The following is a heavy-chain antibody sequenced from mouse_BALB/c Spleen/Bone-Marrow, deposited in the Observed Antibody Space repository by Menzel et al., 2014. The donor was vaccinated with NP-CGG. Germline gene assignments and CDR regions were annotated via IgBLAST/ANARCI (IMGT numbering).Heavy chain of an antibody. V-gene: IGHV1S56*01. CDR3: ARKENWAYAMDY. CDR2: IYPGDGST. J-gene: IGHJ4*01. CDR1: GYTFTSYY. Sequence: VQVVESGPELVKPGAPVKMSCKASGYTFTSYYIHWVKQRPGQGLEWIGWIYPGDGSTKYNEKFKGKTTLTADKSSSTAYMLLSSLTSEDSAIYFCARKENWAYAMDYWGQGTSVTVSS. D-gene: IGHD4-1*01.